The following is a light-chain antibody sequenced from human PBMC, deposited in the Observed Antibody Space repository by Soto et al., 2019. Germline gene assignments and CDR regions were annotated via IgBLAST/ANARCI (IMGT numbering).Light chain of an antibody. CDR3: AAWDDSLNGHV. V-gene: IGLV1-44*01. CDR2: RNN. Sequence: QLVLTQPPSASGTPGQRVTISCSGSSSNIGSNTVNWYQHLPGTAPKLLIYRNNHRPSGVPDRFSGSKAGTSVTLAISGLQSEDEAEYYCAAWDDSLNGHVFGIGTKLTVL. CDR1: SSNIGSNT. J-gene: IGLJ1*01.